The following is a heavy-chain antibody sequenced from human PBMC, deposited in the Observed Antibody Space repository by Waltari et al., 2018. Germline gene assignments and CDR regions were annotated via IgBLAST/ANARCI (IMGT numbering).Heavy chain of an antibody. CDR1: GGSISSSSYY. J-gene: IGHJ4*02. CDR2: IYYSGST. D-gene: IGHD3-10*01. CDR3: ARELLHITMGNRVHLDY. V-gene: IGHV4-39*07. Sequence: QLQLQESGPGLVKPSETLSLTCTVSGGSISSSSYYWGWIRQPPGKGLEWIGSIYYSGSTYYNPSLKSRVTISVDTSKNQFSLKLSSVTAADTAVYYCARELLHITMGNRVHLDYWGQGTLVTVSS.